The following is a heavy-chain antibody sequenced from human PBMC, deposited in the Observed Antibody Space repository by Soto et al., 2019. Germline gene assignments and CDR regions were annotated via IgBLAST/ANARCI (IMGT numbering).Heavy chain of an antibody. V-gene: IGHV4-4*07. CDR3: ATIAGANDY. CDR1: RASIYSYS. J-gene: IGHJ4*02. CDR2: IYSSGSA. D-gene: IGHD3-10*01. Sequence: SETLSLTCTVSRASIYSYSWTWIRQPAGKGLQWIGHIYSSGSANYSPSLKSRVSMSVDSSKNQISLKLSSVTAADTAVYYCATIAGANDYWGPGTLVTVYS.